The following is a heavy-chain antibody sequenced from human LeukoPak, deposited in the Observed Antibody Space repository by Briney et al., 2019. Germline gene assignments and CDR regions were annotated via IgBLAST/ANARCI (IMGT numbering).Heavy chain of an antibody. CDR3: ARGQQLPHYYYYGMDV. V-gene: IGHV3-30-3*01. CDR2: ISYDGSNK. D-gene: IGHD6-13*01. CDR1: GFTFSSYA. J-gene: IGHJ6*02. Sequence: GGSLRLSCAASGFTFSSYAMHWVRQAPGKGLEWVAVISYDGSNKYYADSVKGRFTISRDNSKNTLYLQMNSLRAEDTALYHCARGQQLPHYYYYGMDVWGQGTTVTVSS.